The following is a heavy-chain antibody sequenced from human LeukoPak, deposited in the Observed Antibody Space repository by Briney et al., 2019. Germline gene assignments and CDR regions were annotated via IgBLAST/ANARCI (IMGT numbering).Heavy chain of an antibody. D-gene: IGHD3-22*01. CDR2: ISGSGGST. CDR3: AKAGKYYYDSSGYYPGDY. J-gene: IGHJ4*02. Sequence: GGSLRLSCAASGFTFSSYAMSWVRQAPGKGLEWVSAISGSGGSTYYADSVKGRFTISRDNSKNTLYLQMSSLRAEDTAVYYCAKAGKYYYDSSGYYPGDYWGQGTLVTVSS. V-gene: IGHV3-23*01. CDR1: GFTFSSYA.